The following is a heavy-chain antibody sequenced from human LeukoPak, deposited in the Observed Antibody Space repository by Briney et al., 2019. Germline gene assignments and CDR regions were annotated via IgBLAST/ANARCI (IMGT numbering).Heavy chain of an antibody. CDR2: ISYDGSNK. V-gene: IGHV3-30-3*01. D-gene: IGHD1-26*01. CDR3: ARAGTVGATKGWFDP. J-gene: IGHJ5*02. Sequence: TGGSLRLSCAASGFTFSSYAMHWVRQAPGKGLEWVAVISYDGSNKYYADSVKGRFTISRDNSKNTLYLQMNSLRAEDTAVYYCARAGTVGATKGWFDPWGQGTLVTVSS. CDR1: GFTFSSYA.